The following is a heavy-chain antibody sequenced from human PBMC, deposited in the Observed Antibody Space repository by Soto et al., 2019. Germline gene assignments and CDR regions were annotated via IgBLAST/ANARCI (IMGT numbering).Heavy chain of an antibody. D-gene: IGHD5-12*01. Sequence: PGGSLRLSCAASGFTFSSYGMHWVRQAPGKGLEWVAVISYDGSNKYYADSVTGRFTISRDNSKNTLYLQMNSLRAEDTAVYYCAKDIRRDGYNGYFDYWGQGTPVTVSS. CDR1: GFTFSSYG. V-gene: IGHV3-30*18. CDR2: ISYDGSNK. J-gene: IGHJ4*02. CDR3: AKDIRRDGYNGYFDY.